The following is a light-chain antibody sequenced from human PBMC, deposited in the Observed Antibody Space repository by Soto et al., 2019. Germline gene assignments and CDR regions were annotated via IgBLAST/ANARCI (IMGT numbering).Light chain of an antibody. CDR2: DVS. CDR1: SSDVGGSDY. CDR3: SSHTNTNSYV. J-gene: IGLJ1*01. Sequence: QSVLSQPASVPGSPGQSIAISGTGTSSDVGGSDYVSWYQHHPVKAPKLIISDVSNRPSGVSYRFSGSKSGNTASLTISGLQAEDEAIYYCSSHTNTNSYVFGTGTKVTVL. V-gene: IGLV2-14*03.